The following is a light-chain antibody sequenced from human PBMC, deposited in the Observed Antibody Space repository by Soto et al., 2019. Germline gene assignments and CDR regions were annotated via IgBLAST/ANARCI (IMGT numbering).Light chain of an antibody. CDR1: SSNIGSNT. Sequence: QSVLTQAPSASGTPGQRVTISCSGSSSNIGSNTVSWYQQVPGTAPKLLIYSNDQRPSGVPDRFSGSKSGTSASLAIGGLQFGDRGDYYWAAWVGSLNGWVFGGGPKLTV. J-gene: IGLJ2*01. CDR2: SND. CDR3: AAWVGSLNGWV. V-gene: IGLV1-44*01.